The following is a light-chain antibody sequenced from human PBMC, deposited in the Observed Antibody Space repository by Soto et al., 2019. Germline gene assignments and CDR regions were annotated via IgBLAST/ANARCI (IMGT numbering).Light chain of an antibody. V-gene: IGLV1-40*01. CDR2: GNN. CDR1: NSSIGAGYD. Sequence: QSVLTQPPSVSGAPGQRVTISCTGSNSSIGAGYDEHWYHQLPGAAPKLLVSGNNNRPSGVPDRFSASKSGTSASLAITGLQTEDEAQYYCQSYDSRLTAYVFGTGTKVTVL. CDR3: QSYDSRLTAYV. J-gene: IGLJ1*01.